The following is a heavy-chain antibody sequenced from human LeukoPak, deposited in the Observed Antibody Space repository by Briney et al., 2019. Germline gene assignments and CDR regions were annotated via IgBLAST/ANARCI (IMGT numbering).Heavy chain of an antibody. CDR1: GYTFTDYY. J-gene: IGHJ4*02. Sequence: EASMKVSCKASGYTFTDYYMHWVRQAPGQGLECMGWINPNSGGTNYAQKSQGRVTMTGDTSISTAYMEVSSLRSDDTAVYYCATIPYGSGIIDYWGQGTLVTVSS. V-gene: IGHV1-2*02. CDR2: INPNSGGT. D-gene: IGHD3-10*01. CDR3: ATIPYGSGIIDY.